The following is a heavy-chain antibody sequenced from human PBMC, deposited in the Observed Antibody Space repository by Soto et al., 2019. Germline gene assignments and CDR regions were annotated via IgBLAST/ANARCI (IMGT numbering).Heavy chain of an antibody. Sequence: QITLKESGPTLVEPTQPLTLTCTFSGFLFSSSGVGVGWIRQPPGKALEWLAFTYWDDENRYNPSLKIRLTVFKATTDSLAGLLLTTMDPVDAATYYCAHRRGGYNWDDGYFDFWGQGILVTVSS. J-gene: IGHJ4*02. CDR2: TYWDDEN. CDR3: AHRRGGYNWDDGYFDF. V-gene: IGHV2-5*02. D-gene: IGHD1-20*01. CDR1: GFLFSSSGVG.